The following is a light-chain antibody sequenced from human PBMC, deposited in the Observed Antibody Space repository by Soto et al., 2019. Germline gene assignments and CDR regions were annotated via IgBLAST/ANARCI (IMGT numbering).Light chain of an antibody. CDR1: QSLFYSSSNKNY. V-gene: IGKV4-1*01. Sequence: DIVMTQSPDSLAVSLGERATTNCKSSQSLFYSSSNKNYLAWYQQKPGQPPKLLIYWASTRESGVPDRFSGSGSGTDFTLTISSLQAEDVAVYYCQQYYSNPWTFGQGTKVEIK. J-gene: IGKJ1*01. CDR2: WAS. CDR3: QQYYSNPWT.